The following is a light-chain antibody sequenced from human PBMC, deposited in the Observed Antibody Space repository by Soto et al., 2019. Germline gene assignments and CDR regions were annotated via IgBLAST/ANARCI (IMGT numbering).Light chain of an antibody. CDR1: QDVGRY. V-gene: IGKV1-8*01. CDR3: QHYKNSPWT. Sequence: AIRMTQSPSSLSASAGDRVAIACRASQDVGRYLAWYQQKPGQAPKLLIYGASTLQSGVPSRFSGGGSGTDVTLTISCLQSEDFATYYCQHYKNSPWTFGQGTKVEIK. J-gene: IGKJ1*01. CDR2: GAS.